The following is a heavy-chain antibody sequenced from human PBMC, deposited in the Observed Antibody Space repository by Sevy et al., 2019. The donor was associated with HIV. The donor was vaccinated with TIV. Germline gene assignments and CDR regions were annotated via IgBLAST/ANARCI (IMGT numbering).Heavy chain of an antibody. J-gene: IGHJ4*02. CDR2: INWDGSEK. CDR3: ARGGFYIGSEDYYGKAGYDS. CDR1: GFSFNDYA. Sequence: CLRLSCATSGFSFNDYAMHWVRQAPGKGLEWVSGINWDGSEKDYADSVEGRFTISRNNDKKSLYLQMSSLRREDTALSFCARGGFYIGSEDYYGKAGYDSWGPGTVVTVSS. V-gene: IGHV3-9*01. D-gene: IGHD3-10*01.